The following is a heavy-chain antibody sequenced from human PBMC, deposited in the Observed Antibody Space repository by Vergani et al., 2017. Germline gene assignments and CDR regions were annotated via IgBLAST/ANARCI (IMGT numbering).Heavy chain of an antibody. J-gene: IGHJ4*02. CDR1: GFSFSSYA. V-gene: IGHV3-23*01. Sequence: EVQLLESGGGLVKPGGSLRLSCASSGFSFSSYAMSWVRQSPEKGLEWVSAISASGDTTFYADAVKGRFTISRDNSKNTLYLQISSLRAEDTAVYYCTTPTKWELRYYFDYWGQGTLVTVSS. CDR2: ISASGDTT. CDR3: TTPTKWELRYYFDY. D-gene: IGHD3-9*01.